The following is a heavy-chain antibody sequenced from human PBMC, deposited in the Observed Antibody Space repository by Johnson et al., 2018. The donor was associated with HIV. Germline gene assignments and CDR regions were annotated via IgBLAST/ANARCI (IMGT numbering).Heavy chain of an antibody. J-gene: IGHJ3*02. CDR3: ARGGIIHDAFDI. D-gene: IGHD1-1*01. V-gene: IGHV3-30*04. CDR2: ISYDGSDK. CDR1: GFTFSSYA. Sequence: QVQLVESGGGVVQPGRSLRLSCAGSGFTFSSYAFHWVRQAPAKGLEWVAAISYDGSDKYHADSVKGRFTISRDSSKNTLYLQMNSLRAEDTAVYYCARGGIIHDAFDIWGQGTMVTVSS.